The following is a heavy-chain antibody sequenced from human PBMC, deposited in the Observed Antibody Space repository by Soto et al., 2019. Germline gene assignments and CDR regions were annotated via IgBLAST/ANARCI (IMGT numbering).Heavy chain of an antibody. J-gene: IGHJ6*02. V-gene: IGHV5-10-1*01. CDR3: ARDHYDFWSGFRGMDV. D-gene: IGHD3-3*01. Sequence: LGESLKISCKGSGYSFTSYWISWVRQMPGKGLEWMGRIDPSDSYTNYSPSFQGHVTISADKSISTAYLQWSSLKASDTAMYYRARDHYDFWSGFRGMDVWGQGTTVTVSS. CDR1: GYSFTSYW. CDR2: IDPSDSYT.